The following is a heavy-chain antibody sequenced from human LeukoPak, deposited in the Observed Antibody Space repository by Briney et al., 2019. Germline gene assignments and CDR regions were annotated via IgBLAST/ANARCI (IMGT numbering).Heavy chain of an antibody. V-gene: IGHV3-23*01. CDR2: SSGSDGST. Sequence: GGSLRLSCTASGFTFSNYAMSWVRQAPGKGLEWVSTSSGSDGSTYNADSVNGRFTISRDNSKNTLYLQMNSLRVEDTAIYYCAKGRGYCTGGSCYSDYWGQGTLVTVSS. CDR3: AKGRGYCTGGSCYSDY. J-gene: IGHJ4*02. D-gene: IGHD2-15*01. CDR1: GFTFSNYA.